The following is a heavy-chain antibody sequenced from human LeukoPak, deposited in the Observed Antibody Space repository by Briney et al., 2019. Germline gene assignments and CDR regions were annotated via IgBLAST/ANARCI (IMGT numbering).Heavy chain of an antibody. CDR3: ARADGYSNSLFDY. D-gene: IGHD4-11*01. V-gene: IGHV4-38-2*02. CDR1: GYSISSGYY. CDR2: IYHSGST. J-gene: IGHJ4*02. Sequence: PSETLSLTCTVSGYSISSGYYWGWIRQPPGKGLEWIGNIYHSGSTYYNPSLKSRVTISVDTSKNQFSLKLSFVTAADTAVYYCARADGYSNSLFDYWGQGTLVTVSS.